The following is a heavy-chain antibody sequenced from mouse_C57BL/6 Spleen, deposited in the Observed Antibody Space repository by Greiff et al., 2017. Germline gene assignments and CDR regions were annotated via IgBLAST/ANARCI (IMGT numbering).Heavy chain of an antibody. V-gene: IGHV1-19*01. CDR1: GYTFTDYY. J-gene: IGHJ2*01. CDR3: AREGYDPYYFDY. Sequence: VQLKQSGPVLVKPGASVKMSCKASGYTFTDYYMNWVKQSHGKSLEWIGVINPYNGGTSYNQKFKGKATLTVDKSSSTAYMELNSLTSEDSAVYYCAREGYDPYYFDYWGQGTTLTVSS. D-gene: IGHD2-2*01. CDR2: INPYNGGT.